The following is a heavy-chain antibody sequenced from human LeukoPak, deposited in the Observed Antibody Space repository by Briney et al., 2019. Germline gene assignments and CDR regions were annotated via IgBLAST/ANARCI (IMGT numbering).Heavy chain of an antibody. CDR3: ARGKAVAGTKGWFDP. J-gene: IGHJ5*02. CDR1: GGSISSYY. D-gene: IGHD6-19*01. V-gene: IGHV4-4*07. CDR2: IYTSGST. Sequence: SETLSLTCTVSGGSISSYYWSWIRQPPGKGLEWSGRIYTSGSTNYNPSLKSRVTMSVDTSKNQFSLKLSSVTAADTAVYYCARGKAVAGTKGWFDPWGQGTLVTVSS.